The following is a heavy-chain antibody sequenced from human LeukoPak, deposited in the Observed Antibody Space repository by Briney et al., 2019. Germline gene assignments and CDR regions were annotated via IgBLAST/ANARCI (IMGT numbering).Heavy chain of an antibody. J-gene: IGHJ4*02. Sequence: SETLSLTCDVSGGSVTSTNWWTWVRQPPGKGLEWIGYIHSNGNNNYNPSLKSRVTVSVDTSKNQFSLKLTSVTAADTAVYFCAKGVTTFDSWGQGTLVTVSS. CDR1: GGSVTSTNW. CDR3: AKGVTTFDS. CDR2: IHSNGNN. D-gene: IGHD4-17*01. V-gene: IGHV4-4*02.